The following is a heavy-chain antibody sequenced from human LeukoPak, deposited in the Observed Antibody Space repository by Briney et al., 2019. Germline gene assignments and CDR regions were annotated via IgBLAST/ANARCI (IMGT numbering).Heavy chain of an antibody. D-gene: IGHD3-10*01. CDR3: ARDWWFGDVLLGDHAFDI. CDR2: INHSGST. CDR1: DYSISSGYGYY. Sequence: SETLSLTCTVSDYSISSGYGYYWGWIRQPPGKGLEWIGEINHSGSTNYNPSLKSRVTISVDTSKNQFSLKLSSVTAADTAVYFCARDWWFGDVLLGDHAFDIWGQGTMVTVSS. V-gene: IGHV4-38-2*02. J-gene: IGHJ3*02.